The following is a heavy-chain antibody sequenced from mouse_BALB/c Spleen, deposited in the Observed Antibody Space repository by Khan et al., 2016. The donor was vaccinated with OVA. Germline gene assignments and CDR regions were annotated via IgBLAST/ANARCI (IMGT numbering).Heavy chain of an antibody. CDR2: INPSSAYT. D-gene: IGHD2-14*01. CDR3: ARDGAYYRNDGWFAY. J-gene: IGHJ3*01. Sequence: QVQLQQSGAELARPGASVKMSCKASGYTFTSYTIHWIKQRPGQGLEWIGFINPSSAYTNYNQKFKDKATLTADKSSTTAYMQLSSLTSDDSAVXYCARDGAYYRNDGWFAYWGQGTLVTVSA. CDR1: GYTFTSYT. V-gene: IGHV1-4*01.